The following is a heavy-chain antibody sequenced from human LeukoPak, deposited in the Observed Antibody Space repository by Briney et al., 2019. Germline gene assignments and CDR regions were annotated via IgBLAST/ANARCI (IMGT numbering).Heavy chain of an antibody. D-gene: IGHD6-19*01. CDR2: IYYSGST. V-gene: IGHV4-39*07. J-gene: IGHJ4*02. Sequence: KPSQTLSLTCTVSGGSISSSSYYWGWIRQPPGKGLEWIGSIYYSGSTYYNPSLKSRVTISVDTSKNQFSLKLSSVTAADTAVYYCARVLKQWLVFDYWGQGTLVTVSS. CDR3: ARVLKQWLVFDY. CDR1: GGSISSSSYY.